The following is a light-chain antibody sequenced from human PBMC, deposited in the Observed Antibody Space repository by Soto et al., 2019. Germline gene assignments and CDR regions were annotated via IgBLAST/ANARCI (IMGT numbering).Light chain of an antibody. CDR1: QSVESST. J-gene: IGKJ4*01. CDR2: GAS. V-gene: IGKV3-20*01. Sequence: EVVLTQSPGTLSLSPGERATLSCRASQSVESSTLAWYQQKPGQAPRLLISGASKRATGTPDRFSGSGSGTDFTLTISRLEPEDFAVFYCQHFDDSLTFGGGTKVEIK. CDR3: QHFDDSLT.